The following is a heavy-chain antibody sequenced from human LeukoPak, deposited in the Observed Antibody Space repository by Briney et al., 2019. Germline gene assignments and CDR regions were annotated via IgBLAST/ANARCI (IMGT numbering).Heavy chain of an antibody. V-gene: IGHV4-59*01. J-gene: IGHJ6*02. CDR2: IYYIGST. D-gene: IGHD3-10*01. CDR3: ARGPYGSGSYPSTYYYYGMDV. CDR1: GGSISSYY. Sequence: SETLSLTCTVSGGSISSYYWSWIRQPSGKGLEWIGYIYYIGSTNYSPSLKSRVTISVDTSKNQFSLKLSSATAADTAVYYCARGPYGSGSYPSTYYYYGMDVWGQGTTVTVSS.